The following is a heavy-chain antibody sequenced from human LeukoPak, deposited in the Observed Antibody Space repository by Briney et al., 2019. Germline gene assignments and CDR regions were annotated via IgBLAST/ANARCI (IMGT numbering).Heavy chain of an antibody. CDR3: TADYDSSGYSDY. CDR2: IRSKAYGGTT. D-gene: IGHD3-22*01. V-gene: IGHV3-49*04. Sequence: GGPLRLSCTASGFTFGDYAMSWVRQAPGKGLEWVGFIRSKAYGGTTEYAASVKGRFTISRDDSKSIAYLQMNSLKTEDTAVYYCTADYDSSGYSDYWGQGTLVTVSS. CDR1: GFTFGDYA. J-gene: IGHJ4*02.